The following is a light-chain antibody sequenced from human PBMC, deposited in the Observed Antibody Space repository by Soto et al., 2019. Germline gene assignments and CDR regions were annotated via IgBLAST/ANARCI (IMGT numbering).Light chain of an antibody. CDR2: ATS. V-gene: IGKV3-20*01. Sequence: EIVLTQSPGTLSLSPGERATLSCRASQSVSNYYLAWYQHKPGQAPRLLIYATSSRATGIPHRFSGSGSGTDFTLTTSGLEPEDFAVYYWQQYGRSPYTFGQGTKLEVK. CDR3: QQYGRSPYT. J-gene: IGKJ2*01. CDR1: QSVSNYY.